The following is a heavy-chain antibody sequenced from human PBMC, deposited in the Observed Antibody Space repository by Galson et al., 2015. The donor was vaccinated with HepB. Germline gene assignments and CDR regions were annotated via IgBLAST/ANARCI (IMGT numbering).Heavy chain of an antibody. Sequence: SLRLSCAASGFTVSSNYMSWVRQAPGKGLEWVSVIYSGGSAYYADSVTGRFTISRHNSQNTLYLHMNSLRAEDTAVYYCARGSSFCSGEGSYAFDIWGRGTMVTVSS. CDR1: GFTVSSNY. J-gene: IGHJ3*02. V-gene: IGHV3-53*04. CDR2: IYSGGSA. CDR3: ARGSSFCSGEGSYAFDI. D-gene: IGHD3-10*01.